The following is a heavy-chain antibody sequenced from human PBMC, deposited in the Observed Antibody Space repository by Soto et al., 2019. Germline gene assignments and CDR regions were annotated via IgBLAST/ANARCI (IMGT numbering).Heavy chain of an antibody. CDR3: ARDRPPSSIRARAYSYGMDV. Sequence: ASVKVSCKASGYTFITYGISWVRQAPGQGLEWMGWISSYNGNTNYAQKLQGRVTMTTDTSTTTAYMELRSLRSDDTAVYYWARDRPPSSIRARAYSYGMDVWGQGPTVPVSS. CDR2: ISSYNGNT. J-gene: IGHJ6*02. CDR1: GYTFITYG. D-gene: IGHD6-6*01. V-gene: IGHV1-18*01.